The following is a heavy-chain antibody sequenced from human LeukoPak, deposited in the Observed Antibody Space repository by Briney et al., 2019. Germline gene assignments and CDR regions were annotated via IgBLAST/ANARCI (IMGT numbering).Heavy chain of an antibody. J-gene: IGHJ5*02. Sequence: PSETLSLTCTVSGGSISSSSYYWGWIRQPPGKGLEWIGSIYYSGSTYYNPSLKSRVTISVDTSKNQFSLKLSSVTAADTAVYYCARLEYSKYNWFDPWGQGPLVTVSA. D-gene: IGHD6-6*01. CDR3: ARLEYSKYNWFDP. CDR2: IYYSGST. CDR1: GGSISSSSYY. V-gene: IGHV4-39*01.